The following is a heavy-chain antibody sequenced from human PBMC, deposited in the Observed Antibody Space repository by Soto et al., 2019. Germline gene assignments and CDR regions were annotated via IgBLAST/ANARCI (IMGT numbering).Heavy chain of an antibody. J-gene: IGHJ4*02. D-gene: IGHD3-3*01. CDR3: ARGVYDFWRGYYGFGGYYFDY. CDR2: IIPIFGTA. CDR1: GGTFSSYA. V-gene: IGHV1-69*01. Sequence: QVQLVQSGAEVKKPGSSVKVSCKASGGTFSSYAISWVRQAPGQGLEWMGGIIPIFGTANYAQKFQGRVKITADESTSTGYMELSSLRSEDTAVYYCARGVYDFWRGYYGFGGYYFDYWGQGTLVTVSS.